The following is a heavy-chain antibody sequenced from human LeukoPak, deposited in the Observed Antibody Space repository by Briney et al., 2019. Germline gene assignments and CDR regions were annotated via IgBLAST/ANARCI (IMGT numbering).Heavy chain of an antibody. J-gene: IGHJ4*02. D-gene: IGHD3-22*01. CDR2: INPSGGST. CDR3: ARDGHYSSGYYQN. CDR1: GYTFPRYY. Sequence: ASVKVSCQPSGYTFPRYYMHGVRQAPGQGLEWVGIINPSGGSTSYAQKFQGRVTMTRDTSTSTVYMELSSLRSEDTAVYYCARDGHYSSGYYQNWGQGTLVTVSS. V-gene: IGHV1-46*01.